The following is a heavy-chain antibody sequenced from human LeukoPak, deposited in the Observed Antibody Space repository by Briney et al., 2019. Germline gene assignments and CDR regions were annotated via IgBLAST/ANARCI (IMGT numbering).Heavy chain of an antibody. Sequence: ASVKVSCKASGYTFTAYYMHWVRQAPGQGLEWMGWINLNSGGTNSAQKFQGRVTMTRDTSISAAYMELSRLGSDDTAVYYCARDSSGDYWGQGTLVTVSS. CDR1: GYTFTAYY. CDR2: INLNSGGT. CDR3: ARDSSGDY. D-gene: IGHD6-19*01. J-gene: IGHJ4*02. V-gene: IGHV1-2*02.